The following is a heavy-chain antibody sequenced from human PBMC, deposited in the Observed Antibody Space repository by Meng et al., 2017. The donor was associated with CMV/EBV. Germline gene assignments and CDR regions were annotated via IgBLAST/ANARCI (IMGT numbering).Heavy chain of an antibody. CDR2: IYYSGST. Sequence: GSLRLSCTVSGCSISSSSYYWGWTRQPPGKGLGWIGSIYYSGSTYYNPSLKSRVTISVDTSKNQFSLRLSSVTAADTAVYYCARHNYCGSGSYYNWFDPWGQGTLVTVSS. V-gene: IGHV4-39*01. CDR3: ARHNYCGSGSYYNWFDP. J-gene: IGHJ5*02. D-gene: IGHD3-10*01. CDR1: GCSISSSSYY.